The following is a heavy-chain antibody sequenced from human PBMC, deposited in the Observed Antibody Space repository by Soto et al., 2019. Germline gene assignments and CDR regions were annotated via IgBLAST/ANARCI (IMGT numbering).Heavy chain of an antibody. CDR1: GGSFSNYY. V-gene: IGHV4-34*01. D-gene: IGHD4-17*01. CDR2: VTHNGST. J-gene: IGHJ6*02. Sequence: PSETLSLTCAVYGGSFSNYYWTWIRQPPGKGLEWIGEVTHNGSTTYHPSLKSRVTISVYTSKNQFSLRLSSMTAADTAVYYCARFSDYGDYYYYGLDVWGQGTTVTVSS. CDR3: ARFSDYGDYYYYGLDV.